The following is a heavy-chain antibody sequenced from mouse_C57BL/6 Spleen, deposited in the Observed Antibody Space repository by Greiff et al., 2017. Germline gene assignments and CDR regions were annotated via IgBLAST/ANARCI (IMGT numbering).Heavy chain of an antibody. D-gene: IGHD1-1*01. J-gene: IGHJ4*01. CDR1: GYSFTSYY. V-gene: IGHV1-66*01. CDR2: IYPGSGNT. Sequence: QVQLQQSGPELVKPGASVKISCKASGYSFTSYYIHWVKQRPGQGLEWIGWIYPGSGNTKYNEKFKGKATLTADTSSSTAYMQLSSLTSEDSSVYYWARGEKGGFITTVVASMDYWGQGTSVTVSS. CDR3: ARGEKGGFITTVVASMDY.